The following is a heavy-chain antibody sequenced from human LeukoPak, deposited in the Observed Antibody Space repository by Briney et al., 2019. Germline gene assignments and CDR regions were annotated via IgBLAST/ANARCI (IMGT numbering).Heavy chain of an antibody. Sequence: GESLKISCKGSGYSFTSYWIGWVRQMPGKGPEWMGIIYPGDSDTRYSPSFQGQVTISADKSISTAYLQWSSLKASDTAMYYCASAVRYYDILTGPFDYWGQGTLVTVSS. CDR2: IYPGDSDT. J-gene: IGHJ4*02. V-gene: IGHV5-51*01. CDR3: ASAVRYYDILTGPFDY. CDR1: GYSFTSYW. D-gene: IGHD3-9*01.